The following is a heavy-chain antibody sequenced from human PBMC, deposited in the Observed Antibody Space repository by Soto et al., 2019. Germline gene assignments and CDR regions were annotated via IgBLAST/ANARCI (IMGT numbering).Heavy chain of an antibody. CDR1: GFTFSSYG. V-gene: IGHV3-30*18. CDR2: ISYDGSNK. Sequence: QVQLVESGGGVVQPGRSLRLSCAASGFTFSSYGMHWVRQAPGKGLEWVAVISYDGSNKYYADSVKGRFTISRDNSKNTLYLQMNSLRAEDTAVYYCAKDFTITFGGVIANNWFDPWGQGNLVTVSS. D-gene: IGHD3-16*02. CDR3: AKDFTITFGGVIANNWFDP. J-gene: IGHJ5*02.